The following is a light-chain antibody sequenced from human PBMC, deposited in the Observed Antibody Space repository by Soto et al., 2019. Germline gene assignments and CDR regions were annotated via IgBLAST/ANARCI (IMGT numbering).Light chain of an antibody. J-gene: IGKJ5*01. V-gene: IGKV3-11*01. CDR3: QQRSNWPPVT. CDR2: DAS. CDR1: QSVSSY. Sequence: EIVLTQSPATLSLSPXERATLSCRASQSVSSYLAWYQQKPGQAPRLLIYDASNRATGIPARFSGSGSGTDFALTISSLEPEDFAVYYCQQRSNWPPVTFGQGTRLEI.